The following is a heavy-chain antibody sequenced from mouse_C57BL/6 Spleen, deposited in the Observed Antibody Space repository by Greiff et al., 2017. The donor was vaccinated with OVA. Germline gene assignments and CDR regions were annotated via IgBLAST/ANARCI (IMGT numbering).Heavy chain of an antibody. CDR3: ARSDYYGVDY. Sequence: QVQLQQPGAELVRPGSSVKLSCKASGYTFTSYWMLWVKQRPIQGLEWIGNIDPSARETHYNQKFKDKATLTVDKSSSTAYMQLSSLTSEDSAVYYCARSDYYGVDYWGQGTTLTVSS. V-gene: IGHV1-52*01. CDR2: IDPSARET. D-gene: IGHD1-1*01. CDR1: GYTFTSYW. J-gene: IGHJ2*01.